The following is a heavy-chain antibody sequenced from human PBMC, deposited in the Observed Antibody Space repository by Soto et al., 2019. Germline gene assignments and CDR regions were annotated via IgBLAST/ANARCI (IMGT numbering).Heavy chain of an antibody. D-gene: IGHD6-19*01. CDR3: ARGSYYSGWV. V-gene: IGHV6-1*01. CDR2: TYYRSKWYS. J-gene: IGHJ4*02. CDR1: GDSVSSTSAA. Sequence: TLSLTCAISGDSVSSTSAAWSWIRQSPSRGLEWLGRTYYRSKWYSDYAVSVKSRITINPDTSKNQYSLQLNSVTPEDTAVYYCARGSYYSGWVWGQGTLVTVSS.